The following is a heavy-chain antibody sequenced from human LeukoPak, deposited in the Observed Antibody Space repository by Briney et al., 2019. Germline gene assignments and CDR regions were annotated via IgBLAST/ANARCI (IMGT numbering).Heavy chain of an antibody. D-gene: IGHD3-22*01. CDR1: GYSFTSYW. V-gene: IGHV5-51*01. CDR2: IYPGDSDT. CDR3: ARMPDSSGYPNDY. J-gene: IGHJ4*02. Sequence: GESLKISCKGSGYSFTSYWIGWVRQMPGKGLEWMGIIYPGDSDTRYSPSFQGQVTISADKSISTAYLQWSSLKASDTAMHYCARMPDSSGYPNDYWGQGTLVTVSS.